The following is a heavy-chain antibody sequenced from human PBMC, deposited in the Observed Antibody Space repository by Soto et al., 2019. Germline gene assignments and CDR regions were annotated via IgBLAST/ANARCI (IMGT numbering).Heavy chain of an antibody. Sequence: ASVKVSCKVSGYPLIELSMHWVRQAPGKGLEWMGGFDPEDGETVYAQKFQGRVTMTEDTSTDTAYMELSSLRSEDTAVYYCATDREDGYSQDWGKGTMVTVSS. D-gene: IGHD5-18*01. J-gene: IGHJ4*02. V-gene: IGHV1-24*01. CDR2: FDPEDGET. CDR3: ATDREDGYSQD. CDR1: GYPLIELS.